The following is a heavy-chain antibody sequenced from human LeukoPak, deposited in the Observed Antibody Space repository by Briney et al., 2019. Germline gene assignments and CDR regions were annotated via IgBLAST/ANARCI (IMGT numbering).Heavy chain of an antibody. Sequence: PGGSLRLSCAASGFTYNYYSMNWVRQAPGKGLEWVSSISSSSRYIYYADSVKGRFTISRDNAKNSLYLKMNSLRAEDTAVYYCARDREEDYYMDVWGKGTTVTVSS. J-gene: IGHJ6*03. V-gene: IGHV3-21*01. CDR2: ISSSSRYI. CDR1: GFTYNYYS. CDR3: ARDREEDYYMDV. D-gene: IGHD3-10*01.